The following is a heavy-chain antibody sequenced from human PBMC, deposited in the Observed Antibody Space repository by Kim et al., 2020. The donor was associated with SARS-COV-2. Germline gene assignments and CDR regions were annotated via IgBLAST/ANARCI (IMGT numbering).Heavy chain of an antibody. CDR2: VNWDSSDT. D-gene: IGHD3-22*01. CDR1: GFTFGGYA. Sequence: GGSLRLSCAASGFTFGGYAMHWVRQAPGRGLEWVSGVNWDSSDTVHADSVKGRSTISRNTSKNSLYLQMNRPRSEDTALYYRATSDGYKSSFDYGGLGTL. J-gene: IGHJ4*02. V-gene: IGHV3-9*01. CDR3: ATSDGYKSSFDY.